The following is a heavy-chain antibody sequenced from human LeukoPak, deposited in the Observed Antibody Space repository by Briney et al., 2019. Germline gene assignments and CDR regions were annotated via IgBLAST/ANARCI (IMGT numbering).Heavy chain of an antibody. D-gene: IGHD6-13*01. CDR1: GFTFSSYG. V-gene: IGHV3-30*03. CDR3: ARGRSAGTDY. Sequence: GGSLRLSCAASGFTFSSYGMHWVRQAPGKGLEWVAVISYDGSNKYFADSVKGRFTISRDNSKNTLYLQMNSLRAEDTAVYYCARGRSAGTDYWGQGTLVTVSS. CDR2: ISYDGSNK. J-gene: IGHJ4*02.